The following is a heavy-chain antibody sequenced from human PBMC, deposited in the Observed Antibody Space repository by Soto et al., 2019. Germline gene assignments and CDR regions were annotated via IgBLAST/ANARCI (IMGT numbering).Heavy chain of an antibody. CDR2: INSDGSRT. CDR1: GFNFSRYW. D-gene: IGHD2-2*01. V-gene: IGHV3-74*01. J-gene: IGHJ6*01. CDR3: ARDLSSCSSARCYSYYYGMAV. Sequence: EVQLVESGGGLVQPGGSLRLSGSASGFNFSRYWTHWVRQVPGRGLVWVSHINSDGSRTTYADSVKGRFTISRDNSTNTLDLQMNSLRAEDTAVYYWARDLSSCSSARCYSYYYGMAVWGQGTTVTFS.